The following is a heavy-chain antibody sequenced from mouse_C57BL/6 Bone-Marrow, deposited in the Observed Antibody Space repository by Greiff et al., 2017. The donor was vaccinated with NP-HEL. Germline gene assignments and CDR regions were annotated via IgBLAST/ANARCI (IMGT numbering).Heavy chain of an antibody. J-gene: IGHJ2*01. CDR1: GYTFTSYW. CDR2: IDPSDSYT. D-gene: IGHD2-4*01. Sequence: QVQLQQPGAELVKPGASVKLSCKASGYTFTSYWMQWVKQRPGQGLEWIGEIDPSDSYTNYNQKFKGKATLTVDTSSSTAYMQLSSPTSDDSAVYYCARSDYVFDYWGQGTTLTVSS. V-gene: IGHV1-50*01. CDR3: ARSDYVFDY.